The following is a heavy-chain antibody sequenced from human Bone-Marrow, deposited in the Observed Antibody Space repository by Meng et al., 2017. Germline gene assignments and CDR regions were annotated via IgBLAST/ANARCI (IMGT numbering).Heavy chain of an antibody. Sequence: QIPFTQSCPELVKATVALTLTCPFSGFSLSTSGVGVGWIRQPPGKALEWLALIYWDDDKRYSPSLKSRLTITKDTSKNQVVLTMTNMDPVDTATYYCAHTGGSSGYYWKYFDYWGQGTLVTVSS. CDR1: GFSLSTSGVG. J-gene: IGHJ4*02. V-gene: IGHV2-5*02. CDR2: IYWDDDK. CDR3: AHTGGSSGYYWKYFDY. D-gene: IGHD3-22*01.